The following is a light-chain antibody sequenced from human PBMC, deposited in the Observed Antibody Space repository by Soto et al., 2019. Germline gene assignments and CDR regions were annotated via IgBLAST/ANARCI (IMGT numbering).Light chain of an antibody. J-gene: IGKJ5*01. CDR3: QQRSNWTIT. CDR1: QSVSSSY. Sequence: EILLTQSPGTLSLSPGERATLSCRASQSVSSSYLAWYQQKPGQAPRLLIYGASSRETGIPDRFSGSGSGTEFTLTISRLEPEDFAVYYCQQRSNWTITFGQGTRLEIK. V-gene: IGKV3D-20*02. CDR2: GAS.